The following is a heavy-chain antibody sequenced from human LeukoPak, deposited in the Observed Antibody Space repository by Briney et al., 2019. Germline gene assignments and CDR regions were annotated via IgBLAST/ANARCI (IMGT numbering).Heavy chain of an antibody. CDR1: GGSISTYY. Sequence: PSETLSLTCTLSGGSISTYYWSWIRQPPGKGLEWIGYIYHSGSTNYNPSLKSRVTISVDTSKNQFSLKLSSVTAADAAVYYCARGGGYASPIGYWGQGALVTVSS. D-gene: IGHD5-12*01. J-gene: IGHJ4*02. CDR3: ARGGGYASPIGY. CDR2: IYHSGST. V-gene: IGHV4-59*01.